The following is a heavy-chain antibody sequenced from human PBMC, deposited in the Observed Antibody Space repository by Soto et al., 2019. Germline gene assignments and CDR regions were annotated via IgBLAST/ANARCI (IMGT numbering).Heavy chain of an antibody. J-gene: IGHJ6*02. CDR2: IYYSGST. CDR1: GGSISSGGYY. D-gene: IGHD6-19*01. CDR3: ARDHIAVAGKYYYGMDV. Sequence: SETLSLTCTVSGGSISSGGYYWIWIRHHPGKGLEWIGYIYYSGSTYYNPSLKSRVTISVDTSKNQFSLKLSSVTAADTAVYYCARDHIAVAGKYYYGMDVWGQGTTVTVSS. V-gene: IGHV4-31*03.